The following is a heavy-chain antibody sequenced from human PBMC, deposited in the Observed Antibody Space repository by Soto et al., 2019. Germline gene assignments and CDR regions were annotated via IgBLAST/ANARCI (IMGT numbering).Heavy chain of an antibody. V-gene: IGHV4-31*03. J-gene: IGHJ3*02. CDR3: ARDESATDAFDI. Sequence: QVQLQESGPGLVKPSQTLSLTCTVSGGSLSSGCYYWSWIRQNPGKGLEWIGYIYYSGTTNYNPSLKSRLTLSVDTSKNQFSLKLNSMTAADTAVYYCARDESATDAFDIWGQGTMVTVSS. D-gene: IGHD5-12*01. CDR1: GGSLSSGCYY. CDR2: IYYSGTT.